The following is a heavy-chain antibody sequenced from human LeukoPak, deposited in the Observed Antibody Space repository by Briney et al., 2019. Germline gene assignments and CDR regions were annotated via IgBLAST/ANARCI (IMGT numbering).Heavy chain of an antibody. D-gene: IGHD3-22*01. CDR3: AKDISGYYDSCGYFDY. Sequence: PGGSLRLSCAASGFTFDDYAMHWVRQAPGKGLEWVSGISWNSGSIGYADSVKGRFTISRDNAKNSLYLQMNSLRAEDTALYYCAKDISGYYDSCGYFDYWGQGTLVTVSS. J-gene: IGHJ4*02. CDR2: ISWNSGSI. CDR1: GFTFDDYA. V-gene: IGHV3-9*01.